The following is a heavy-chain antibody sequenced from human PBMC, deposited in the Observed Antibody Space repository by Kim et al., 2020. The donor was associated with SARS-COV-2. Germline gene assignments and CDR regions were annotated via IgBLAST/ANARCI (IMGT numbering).Heavy chain of an antibody. CDR2: ISAYNGNT. V-gene: IGHV1-18*01. J-gene: IGHJ4*02. CDR3: ARVVVGATRPQTFDY. Sequence: ASVKVSCKASGYTFTSYGISWVRQAPGQGLEWMGWISAYNGNTNYAQKLQGRVTMTTDTSTSTAYMELRSLRCDDTAVYYCARVVVGATRPQTFDYWGQGTLVTVSS. D-gene: IGHD1-26*01. CDR1: GYTFTSYG.